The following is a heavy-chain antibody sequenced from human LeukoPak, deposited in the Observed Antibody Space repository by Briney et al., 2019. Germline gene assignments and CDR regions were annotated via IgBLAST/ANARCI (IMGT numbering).Heavy chain of an antibody. CDR3: AKPRYSSSWYWFDP. CDR1: GFTFSSYA. D-gene: IGHD6-13*01. CDR2: ISGSGGRT. J-gene: IGHJ5*02. V-gene: IGHV3-23*01. Sequence: GGSLRLSCAASGFTFSSYAMSWVRQAPGKGLEWVSGISGSGGRTYYADPVKGRFTISRDNSKNTLYLQMNSLRAEDTAVYYCAKPRYSSSWYWFDPWGQGTLVTVSS.